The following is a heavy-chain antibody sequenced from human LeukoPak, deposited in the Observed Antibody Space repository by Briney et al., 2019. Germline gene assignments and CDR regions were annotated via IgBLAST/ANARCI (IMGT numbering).Heavy chain of an antibody. CDR3: ARQIPIYYYGSGSYPHFDY. J-gene: IGHJ4*02. Sequence: PSETLSLTCTVSGGSISSYYWSWIRQPPGKGLEWIGYIYYSGSTNYSPSLKSRVTISVDTSKNQFSLKLSSVTAADTAVYYCARQIPIYYYGSGSYPHFDYWGQGTLVTVSS. V-gene: IGHV4-59*08. D-gene: IGHD3-10*01. CDR2: IYYSGST. CDR1: GGSISSYY.